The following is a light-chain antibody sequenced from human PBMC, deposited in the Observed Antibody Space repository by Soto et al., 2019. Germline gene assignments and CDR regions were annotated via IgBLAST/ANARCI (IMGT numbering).Light chain of an antibody. CDR3: ASYTTSDTMI. CDR2: DVN. V-gene: IGLV2-14*01. Sequence: QSALTQPASVSGSPGQSITISCAGTSSDVGAYIYVSWYQQHPGKVPKLIIYDVNDRPSGVSDRFSGSKSGNTASLTISGLQAEDEGDYYCASYTTSDTMIFGGGTKLTGL. CDR1: SSDVGAYIY. J-gene: IGLJ2*01.